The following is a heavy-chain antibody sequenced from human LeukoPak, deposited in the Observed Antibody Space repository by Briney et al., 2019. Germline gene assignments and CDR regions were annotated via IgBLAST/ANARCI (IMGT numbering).Heavy chain of an antibody. CDR1: GGSISSYY. Sequence: SSETLSLTCTVSGGSISSYYWSWIRQPPGKGLEWIWYINYSGSTNYNPSLKSRVTISVDTSKNQFSLKLSSVTAADTAVYYCARHGDPYGSGSYYNSPFDYWGQGTLVTVSS. J-gene: IGHJ4*02. V-gene: IGHV4-59*08. CDR3: ARHGDPYGSGSYYNSPFDY. CDR2: INYSGST. D-gene: IGHD3-10*01.